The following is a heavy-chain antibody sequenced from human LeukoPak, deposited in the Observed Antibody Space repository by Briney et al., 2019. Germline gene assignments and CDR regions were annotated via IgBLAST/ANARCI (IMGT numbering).Heavy chain of an antibody. V-gene: IGHV3-72*01. CDR1: GFIFSDHY. J-gene: IGHJ6*02. D-gene: IGHD2-21*01. CDR2: IRNRANSFTT. Sequence: GGSLRLSCAASGFIFSDHYMDWVRQAPGKGLEWVGRIRNRANSFTTEYAASVKGRFSISRDDSKNSLYLQMNSLKIEDTAVYYCTRGGAISPYFYGMDVWGQGTTVTVSS. CDR3: TRGGAISPYFYGMDV.